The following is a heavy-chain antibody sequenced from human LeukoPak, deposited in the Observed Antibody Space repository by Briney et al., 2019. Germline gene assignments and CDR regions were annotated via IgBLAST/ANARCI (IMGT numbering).Heavy chain of an antibody. D-gene: IGHD6-13*01. V-gene: IGHV3-48*03. CDR3: TGHHQAYSRTY. CDR2: IDSSGSTI. CDR1: GFTFSSYE. J-gene: IGHJ4*02. Sequence: GGSLRLSCAASGFTFSSYEMNWVRQAPGKGLEWVSYIDSSGSTIHYADSVKGRFTISRDNAKNSLYLQMNSLRAEDTAVYYCTGHHQAYSRTYWGQGTLVTVSS.